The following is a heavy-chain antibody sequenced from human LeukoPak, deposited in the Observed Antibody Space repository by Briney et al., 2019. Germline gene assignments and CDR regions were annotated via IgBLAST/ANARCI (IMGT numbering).Heavy chain of an antibody. D-gene: IGHD4/OR15-4a*01. Sequence: PGGSLGLSCVASGFTFTSYRMHWVRQAPGKGLEWVSFIQDDGSIQYYADSVKGRFTFSRDNSKNTLYLQMNSLRAEDTAVYYCARRAGAYSHPYDYWGQGTLVTVSS. V-gene: IGHV3-30*12. CDR2: IQDDGSIQ. CDR1: GFTFTSYR. CDR3: ARRAGAYSHPYDY. J-gene: IGHJ4*02.